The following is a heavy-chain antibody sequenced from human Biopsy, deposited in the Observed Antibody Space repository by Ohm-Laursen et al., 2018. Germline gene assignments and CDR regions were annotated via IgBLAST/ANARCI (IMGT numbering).Heavy chain of an antibody. CDR2: IYYTGST. D-gene: IGHD1-26*01. Sequence: TLSLTCTVSGVSINSYYWSWIRQPPGKGLEWIGYIYYTGSTNYNSSLKSRVTISVDTSMTHLSLRLTSVTAAGTAVYYCARHAPSYSGSYWRYFDLWGRGTLVTVSS. CDR1: GVSINSYY. J-gene: IGHJ2*01. CDR3: ARHAPSYSGSYWRYFDL. V-gene: IGHV4-59*08.